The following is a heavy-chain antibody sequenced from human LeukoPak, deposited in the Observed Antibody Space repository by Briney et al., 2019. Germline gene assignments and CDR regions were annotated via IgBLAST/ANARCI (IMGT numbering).Heavy chain of an antibody. CDR1: GGSISSDGYY. D-gene: IGHD1-1*01. J-gene: IGHJ5*02. Sequence: SQILSLTCTVSGGSISSDGYYWSWIRQHPGKGLEWIGYIYYTGSTYYNPSLKSRVTISVDTSKNQFSLKLSSVTAADTAVYYCARDRGARPGTFDPWGQGTLVTVPS. CDR2: IYYTGST. CDR3: ARDRGARPGTFDP. V-gene: IGHV4-31*03.